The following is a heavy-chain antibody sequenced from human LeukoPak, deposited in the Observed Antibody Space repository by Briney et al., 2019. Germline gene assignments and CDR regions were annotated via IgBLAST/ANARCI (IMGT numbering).Heavy chain of an antibody. V-gene: IGHV4-59*08. CDR3: AGHGRSLNYSYGMDV. CDR1: GGSISSYY. Sequence: SETLSLTCTVSGGSISSYYWSWIRQPPGKGLEWIGYIYYSGSTNYNPSLKSRVTISVDTSKNQFSLKLSSVTAADTGVYYCAGHGRSLNYSYGMDVWGQGTTVTVSS. CDR2: IYYSGST. J-gene: IGHJ6*02.